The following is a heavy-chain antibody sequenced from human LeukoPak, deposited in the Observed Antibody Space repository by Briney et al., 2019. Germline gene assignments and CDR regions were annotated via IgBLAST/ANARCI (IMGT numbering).Heavy chain of an antibody. CDR3: ARELLGQIDF. J-gene: IGHJ4*02. CDR2: IYYTGST. Sequence: PSQTLSLTCTVPGGSISSGDYWSWIRQHPEKGLEWIGYIYYTGSTFYTPSLKSRVTISLDTSKNQFSLGLSSVTAADTATYYCARELLGQIDFWGQGTLVTVSS. D-gene: IGHD3-16*01. V-gene: IGHV4-31*03. CDR1: GGSISSGDY.